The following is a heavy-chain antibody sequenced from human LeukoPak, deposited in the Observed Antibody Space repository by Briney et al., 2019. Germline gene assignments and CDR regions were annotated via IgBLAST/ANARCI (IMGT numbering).Heavy chain of an antibody. J-gene: IGHJ4*02. CDR1: GFTFSSSV. D-gene: IGHD2-15*01. V-gene: IGHV3-23*01. CDR3: AKRGDCFSGRCPFDY. CDR2: ISGSGGNT. Sequence: GGSLRLSCAASGFTFSSSVTSWVRQAPGKGLEWVSTISGSGGNTYYADSVKGRFTISRDNSKNTLYLQMHSLRAEDTAVYCCAKRGDCFSGRCPFDYWGQGALVTVSS.